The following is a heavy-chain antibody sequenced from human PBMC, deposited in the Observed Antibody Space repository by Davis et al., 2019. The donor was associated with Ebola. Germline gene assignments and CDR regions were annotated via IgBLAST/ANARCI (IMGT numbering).Heavy chain of an antibody. CDR1: GFTFSSYS. Sequence: PGGSLRLSCAASGFTFSSYSMNWVRQAPGKGLEWVSSISSSSSYIYYADSVRGRFTISRDNAKNSLYLQMNSLRAEDTAVYYCAREVVKESENYYYGMDVWGKGTTVTVSS. CDR3: AREVVKESENYYYGMDV. CDR2: ISSSSSYI. J-gene: IGHJ6*04. V-gene: IGHV3-21*01.